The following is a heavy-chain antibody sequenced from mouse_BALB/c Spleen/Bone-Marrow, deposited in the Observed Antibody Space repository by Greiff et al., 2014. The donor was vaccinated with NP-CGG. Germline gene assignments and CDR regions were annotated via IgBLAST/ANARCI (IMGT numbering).Heavy chain of an antibody. CDR2: IYPKSVDT. CDR3: VRSGYTNYWYFDV. V-gene: IGHV1-81*01. Sequence: VQLQQSGPELVKPGASVKMSCKASGYTFTDYVISWVKQRTGQGLEWIGEIYPKSVDTYYSEKFKGKATLTADKSSNTAYMQLSSLTSEDSAVYFCVRSGYTNYWYFDVWGAGTTVTVSS. CDR1: GYTFTDYV. D-gene: IGHD1-1*01. J-gene: IGHJ1*01.